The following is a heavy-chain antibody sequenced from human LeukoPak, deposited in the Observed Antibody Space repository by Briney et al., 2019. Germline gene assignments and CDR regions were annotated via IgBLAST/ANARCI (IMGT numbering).Heavy chain of an antibody. CDR2: IYTSGST. V-gene: IGHV4-4*07. Sequence: SETLSLTCTVSGGSISSYYWSWIRQPAGKGLEWIGRIYTSGSTNYNPSLKSRVTMSVDTSKNQFSLKLSSVTAADTAVYYCARDYYYDSSDYYFHPPYWGQGTLVTVSS. CDR1: GGSISSYY. CDR3: ARDYYYDSSDYYFHPPY. J-gene: IGHJ4*02. D-gene: IGHD3-22*01.